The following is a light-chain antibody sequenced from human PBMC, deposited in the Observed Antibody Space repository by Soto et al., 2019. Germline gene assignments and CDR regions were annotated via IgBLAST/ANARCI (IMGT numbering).Light chain of an antibody. Sequence: QPVLTQPASVSGSPGQSITISCTGTSSDIGGYNSVSWYQQHPGKVPKLLIYDVTNRPSGLSNRFSGSKSGNTASLTISGLQAEDEADYYCSSYGSSNTVVFGGGTKLTVL. CDR2: DVT. J-gene: IGLJ3*02. V-gene: IGLV2-14*01. CDR1: SSDIGGYNS. CDR3: SSYGSSNTVV.